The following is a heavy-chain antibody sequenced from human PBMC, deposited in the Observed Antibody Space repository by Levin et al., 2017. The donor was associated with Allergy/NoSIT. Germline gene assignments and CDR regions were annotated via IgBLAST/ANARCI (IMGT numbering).Heavy chain of an antibody. J-gene: IGHJ4*02. CDR3: AREVVGAAGFDY. CDR2: INSGNGNT. CDR1: GYTFTTYA. D-gene: IGHD2-15*01. V-gene: IGHV1-3*01. Sequence: GESLKISCQASGYTFTTYAMHWVRQAPGQRLEWMGWINSGNGNTKYSQKFQGRVTITRDTSASTAYMELSSLRSEDTAVYFCAREVVGAAGFDYWGQGTLVTVSS.